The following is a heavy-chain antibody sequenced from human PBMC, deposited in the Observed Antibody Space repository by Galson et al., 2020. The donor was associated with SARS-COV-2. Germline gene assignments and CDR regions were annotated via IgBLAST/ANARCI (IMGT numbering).Heavy chain of an antibody. D-gene: IGHD3-3*01. CDR2: INRDGSYR. CDR3: ARYHHQRFFGVAETP. CDR1: GFTFTTYA. Sequence: GGSLRLSCAASGFTFTTYAMNWVRQAPGQGLEWVSSINRDGSYRVYADSVKGRFTISRDNAENSLYLQMNSLRAEDTAVYYCARYHHQRFFGVAETPWGQGTLVTVSS. J-gene: IGHJ5*02. V-gene: IGHV3-21*01.